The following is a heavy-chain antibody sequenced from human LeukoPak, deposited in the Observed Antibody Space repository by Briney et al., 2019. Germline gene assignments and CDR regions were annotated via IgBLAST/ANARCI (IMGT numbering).Heavy chain of an antibody. CDR2: IYYSGST. Sequence: SETLSLTCTVSGGSISSSSYYWGWIRQPPGKGLEWIGSIYYSGSTYYNPSLKSRVTISVDTSKNQFSLKLSSVTAADTAVYYCAPKTYSYGGNWFDPWGQGTLVTVSS. CDR1: GGSISSSSYY. CDR3: APKTYSYGGNWFDP. J-gene: IGHJ5*02. V-gene: IGHV4-39*07. D-gene: IGHD5-18*01.